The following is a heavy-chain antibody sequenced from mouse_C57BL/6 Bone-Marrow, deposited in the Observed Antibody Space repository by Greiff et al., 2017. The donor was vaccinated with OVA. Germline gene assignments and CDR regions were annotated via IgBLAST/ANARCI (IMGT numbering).Heavy chain of an antibody. D-gene: IGHD2-5*01. V-gene: IGHV1-19*01. CDR1: GYTFTDYY. CDR3: ARGNYSNYDFDY. Sequence: VQLQQSGPVLVKPGASVKMSCKASGYTFTDYYMNWVKQCHGKSLEWIGVINPYNGGTSYNQKFKGKATLTVDKSSSTAYMKLNSLTSEDSAVYYCARGNYSNYDFDYWGQGTTLTVSS. J-gene: IGHJ2*01. CDR2: INPYNGGT.